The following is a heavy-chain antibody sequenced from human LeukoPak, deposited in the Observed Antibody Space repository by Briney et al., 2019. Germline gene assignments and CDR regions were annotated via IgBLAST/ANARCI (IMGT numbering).Heavy chain of an antibody. CDR2: IFYSGIT. D-gene: IGHD3-16*01. CDR1: GGSISRYH. V-gene: IGHV4-59*01. J-gene: IGHJ6*03. Sequence: PETLSLTCTVSGGSISRYHWSCIRQPPGKGLEWIGYIFYSGITNYNPSLKRRVTISVDTSKNQFYLKLSSMTTADTPRYYCARAITSHYYYYYMDVWGKGTTVTVSS. CDR3: ARAITSHYYYYYMDV.